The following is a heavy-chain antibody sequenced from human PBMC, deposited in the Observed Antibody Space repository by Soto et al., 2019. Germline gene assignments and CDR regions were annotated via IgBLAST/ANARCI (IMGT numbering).Heavy chain of an antibody. CDR1: GFTFSSYA. CDR3: AKHNYGDYNVDY. Sequence: GGSLRLSCAASGFTFSSYAMSWVRQAPGKGLEWVSAISISGGSTWYADSVKGRFTISRDNSKNTLYLQMNSLRAEDTAVYFCAKHNYGDYNVDYWGPGTLVTVSS. CDR2: ISISGGST. V-gene: IGHV3-23*01. D-gene: IGHD4-17*01. J-gene: IGHJ4*02.